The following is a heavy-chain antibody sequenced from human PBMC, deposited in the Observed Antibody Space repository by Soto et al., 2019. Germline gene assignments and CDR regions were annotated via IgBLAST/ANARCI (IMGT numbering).Heavy chain of an antibody. J-gene: IGHJ6*02. V-gene: IGHV4-31*03. Sequence: QVQLQESGPGLVKPSQTLSLTCTVSGGSISSGGYYWSWIRQHPGKGLEWLGYIYYSGSTYYNPSLKRRVNISVDTSKNQLSPKLSSVTAAGTAVYYCARDRITMVRGVINYYYGMDVWGQGTTVTVSS. CDR2: IYYSGST. CDR3: ARDRITMVRGVINYYYGMDV. D-gene: IGHD3-10*01. CDR1: GGSISSGGYY.